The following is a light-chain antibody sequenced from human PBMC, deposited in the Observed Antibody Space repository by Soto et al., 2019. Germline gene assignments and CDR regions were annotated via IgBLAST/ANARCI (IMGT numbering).Light chain of an antibody. Sequence: DIVMTQSPDSLAVSLVERATINCKSSQSVLDNSNNENYLAWYQQKPGQPPKVLIYWASTRELGAPDRFSGSGSRKDFTLTSSRLQAEDVAVYYCQQSYSTPPLFGGRTKIEIK. CDR2: WAS. J-gene: IGKJ4*01. CDR1: QSVLDNSNNENY. CDR3: QQSYSTPPL. V-gene: IGKV4-1*01.